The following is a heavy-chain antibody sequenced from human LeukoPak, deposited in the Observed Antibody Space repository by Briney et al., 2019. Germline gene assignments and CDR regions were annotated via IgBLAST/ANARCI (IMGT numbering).Heavy chain of an antibody. J-gene: IGHJ4*02. D-gene: IGHD3-10*02. V-gene: IGHV3-23*01. Sequence: GGSLRLSCAASGFTFSDYAMTWVRQAPGKGLEWVSAISGSGGSTYYADSVKGRFTISRGNSKNTLYLQMNSLRAEDTAVYYCAKYGVFGDTPRGHFDYWGQGTLVTVSS. CDR3: AKYGVFGDTPRGHFDY. CDR2: ISGSGGST. CDR1: GFTFSDYA.